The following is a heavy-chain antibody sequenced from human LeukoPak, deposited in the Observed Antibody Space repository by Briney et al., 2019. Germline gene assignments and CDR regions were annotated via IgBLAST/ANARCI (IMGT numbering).Heavy chain of an antibody. Sequence: ASVKVSCKASGYTFTSYYMHWVRQAPGQGLEWMGIITPSGGSTSYAQKFQGRVTMTRDTSTSTVYMELSSLRSEDTAMYYCARDVGGSYVFDYWGQGTLVTVSS. V-gene: IGHV1-46*01. J-gene: IGHJ4*02. D-gene: IGHD1-26*01. CDR3: ARDVGGSYVFDY. CDR1: GYTFTSYY. CDR2: ITPSGGST.